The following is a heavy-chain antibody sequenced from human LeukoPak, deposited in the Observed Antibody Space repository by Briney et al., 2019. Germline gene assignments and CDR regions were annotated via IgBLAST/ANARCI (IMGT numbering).Heavy chain of an antibody. V-gene: IGHV3-74*01. CDR1: GFTFSSYW. CDR2: MNSDGSST. CDR3: ARDHSYGFLWFDP. Sequence: GGSLRLSCAASGFTFSSYWMHWVRQAPGKRLVWVSRMNSDGSSTSYADSVKGRFTISRDNAKNTLYLQMNSLRAEDTAVYYGARDHSYGFLWFDPWGQGTLVTVSS. J-gene: IGHJ5*02. D-gene: IGHD5-18*01.